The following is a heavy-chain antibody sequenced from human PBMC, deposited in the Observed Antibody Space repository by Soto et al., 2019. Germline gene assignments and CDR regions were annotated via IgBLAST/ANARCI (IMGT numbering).Heavy chain of an antibody. V-gene: IGHV4-59*01. Sequence: QVQLQESGPGLVKPSETLSLTCTVSGGSISSYYWSWIPQPPGKGLEWIGYIYYSGSTNYNPSLKSRVTISVDSSKNQFSLKLSSVTAADTAVYYCARWAARRFDYWGQGTLVTVSS. CDR1: GGSISSYY. CDR3: ARWAARRFDY. J-gene: IGHJ4*02. D-gene: IGHD6-6*01. CDR2: IYYSGST.